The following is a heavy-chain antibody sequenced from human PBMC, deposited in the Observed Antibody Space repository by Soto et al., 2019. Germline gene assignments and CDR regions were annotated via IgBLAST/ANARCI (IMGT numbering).Heavy chain of an antibody. CDR3: ARRLDDSIGYYPNDAFDI. Sequence: GESLKISCKGSGYSFTSYWISWVRQMPGKGLEWMGRIDPSDSYTNYSPSFQGHVTISADKSISTAYLQWSSLKASDTAMYYCARRLDDSIGYYPNDAFDIWGEGTLVTV. CDR1: GYSFTSYW. J-gene: IGHJ3*02. CDR2: IDPSDSYT. D-gene: IGHD3-22*01. V-gene: IGHV5-10-1*01.